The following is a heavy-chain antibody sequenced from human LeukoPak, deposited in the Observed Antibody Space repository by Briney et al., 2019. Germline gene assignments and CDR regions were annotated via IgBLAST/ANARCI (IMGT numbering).Heavy chain of an antibody. CDR1: GGSISSGSYY. V-gene: IGHV4-61*02. J-gene: IGHJ4*02. D-gene: IGHD3-9*01. CDR3: ARGCYDILTGYYVDY. Sequence: TSETLSLTCTVSGGSISSGSYYWSWIRQPAGKGLEWIGRIYTSGSTNYNPSLKSRVTISVDTSKNQFSLKLSSVTAADTAVYYCARGCYDILTGYYVDYWGQGTLVTVSS. CDR2: IYTSGST.